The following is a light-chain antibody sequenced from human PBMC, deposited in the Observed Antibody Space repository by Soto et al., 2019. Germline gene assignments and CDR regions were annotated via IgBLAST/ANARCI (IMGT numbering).Light chain of an antibody. V-gene: IGKV3-20*01. Sequence: EIVLTQSPGTLSLSPGERATLSCRASQSVSSSSLAWYQQKPGQAPRLLIYAASNRATGIPDRFSGSGSGTDFTLGISRLEPEDFAVYYCQQYCASPPRYTFGQGTKLEIK. CDR3: QQYCASPPRYT. J-gene: IGKJ2*01. CDR1: QSVSSSS. CDR2: AAS.